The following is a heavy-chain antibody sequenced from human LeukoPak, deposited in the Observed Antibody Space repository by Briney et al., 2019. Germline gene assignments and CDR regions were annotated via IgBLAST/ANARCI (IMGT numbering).Heavy chain of an antibody. CDR1: GFTFISYT. Sequence: GGSLRLSCAASGFTFISYTMYWVRQAPGKGLEWVSSISSSSSYIYYADSVKGRFTVSRDNAKNSLYLQMNSLRAEDTAVYYCAREEQQLVYFDYWGQGTLVTVSS. D-gene: IGHD6-13*01. J-gene: IGHJ4*02. CDR3: AREEQQLVYFDY. CDR2: ISSSSSYI. V-gene: IGHV3-21*01.